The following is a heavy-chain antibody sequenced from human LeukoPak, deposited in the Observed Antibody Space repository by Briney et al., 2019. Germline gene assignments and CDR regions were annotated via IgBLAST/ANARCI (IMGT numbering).Heavy chain of an antibody. V-gene: IGHV1-69*05. Sequence: ASVKVSCKASGGTFSSYAISWVRQAPGQGLEWMGGIIPIFGTANYAQKFQGRVTITTDESTSKAYMELSSLRPEDTAVYYCANKTFFRFWGGYPDYWGQGTLVTVSS. J-gene: IGHJ4*02. D-gene: IGHD3-3*01. CDR2: IIPIFGTA. CDR3: ANKTFFRFWGGYPDY. CDR1: GGTFSSYA.